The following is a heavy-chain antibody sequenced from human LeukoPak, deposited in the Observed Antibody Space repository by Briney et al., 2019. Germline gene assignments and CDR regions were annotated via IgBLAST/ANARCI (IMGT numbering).Heavy chain of an antibody. V-gene: IGHV3-48*04. D-gene: IGHD5-12*01. CDR3: AKDPYSGYESRYYGMDV. CDR1: GFTFSSYS. Sequence: PGGSLRLSCAASGFTFSSYSMNWVRQAPGKGLEWVSYISSSSSTIYYADSVKGRFTISRDNAKNSLYLQMNSLRAEDTAVYYCAKDPYSGYESRYYGMDVWGQGTTVTVSS. J-gene: IGHJ6*02. CDR2: ISSSSSTI.